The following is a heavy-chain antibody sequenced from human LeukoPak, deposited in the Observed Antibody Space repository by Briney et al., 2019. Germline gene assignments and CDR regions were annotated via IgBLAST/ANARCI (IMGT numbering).Heavy chain of an antibody. Sequence: GGSLRLSCAASGFTFRNCAMSWVRQAPGKGLEWVSGISGTGYNTYYADSVKGWFTISRDHSKNTLYLQMNSLGAEDTAVYYCAKHVSGSLFYFDYWGQRTLVTVSS. J-gene: IGHJ4*02. CDR2: ISGTGYNT. CDR1: GFTFRNCA. V-gene: IGHV3-23*01. CDR3: AKHVSGSLFYFDY. D-gene: IGHD3-10*01.